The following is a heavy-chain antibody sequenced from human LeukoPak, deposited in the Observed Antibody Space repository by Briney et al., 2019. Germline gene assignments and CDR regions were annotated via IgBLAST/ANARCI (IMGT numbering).Heavy chain of an antibody. Sequence: GASVTVSCTASGYTFTSYGISWVRHAPGQGLEWMWWISTYNGNTNNAQKLQGRVTMTTDTSTSTAYMELRSLRSDDTAVYYCARVPMAVAGTRSTDYYYYGMDVWGKGPRSASPQ. V-gene: IGHV1-18*01. D-gene: IGHD6-19*01. CDR1: GYTFTSYG. CDR3: ARVPMAVAGTRSTDYYYYGMDV. J-gene: IGHJ6*01. CDR2: ISTYNGNT.